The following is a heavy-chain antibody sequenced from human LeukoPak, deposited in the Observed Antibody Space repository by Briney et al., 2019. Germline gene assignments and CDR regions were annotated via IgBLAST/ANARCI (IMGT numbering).Heavy chain of an antibody. Sequence: SETLSLTCAVYGGSFSGYYWSWVRQPPGKGLEWIGEINHSGSTNYNPSLKSRVTISVDTSKNQFSLKLSSVTAADTAVYYCARSTPHRYFDLWGRGTLVTVSS. CDR1: GGSFSGYY. CDR2: INHSGST. D-gene: IGHD2-15*01. CDR3: ARSTPHRYFDL. J-gene: IGHJ2*01. V-gene: IGHV4-34*01.